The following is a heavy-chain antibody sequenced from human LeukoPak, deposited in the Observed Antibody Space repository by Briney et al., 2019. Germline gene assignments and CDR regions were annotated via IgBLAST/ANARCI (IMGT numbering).Heavy chain of an antibody. CDR2: INSDGSST. Sequence: QPGGSLRLSCAASGFTFSRYWMHWVRQAPGKGLVWVSRINSDGSSTSYADSVKGRFTISRDNAKNTLYLQVNRLTAEDTAMYYCARDSNHAFDIWGQGTMVTVSS. D-gene: IGHD1-14*01. J-gene: IGHJ3*02. CDR1: GFTFSRYW. CDR3: ARDSNHAFDI. V-gene: IGHV3-74*01.